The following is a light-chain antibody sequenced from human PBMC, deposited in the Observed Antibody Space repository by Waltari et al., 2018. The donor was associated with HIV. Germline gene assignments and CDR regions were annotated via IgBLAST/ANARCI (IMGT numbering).Light chain of an antibody. CDR3: AEWDDSLNGPV. J-gene: IGLJ2*01. V-gene: IGLV1-44*01. CDR1: GSTIGSNN. CDR2: GNN. Sequence: QSVLTQSPAASGTPGQRVTISCSGSGSTIGSNNVHWYQQVPGKAPKLLIYGNNRRPSGVLDVSAGSKFGAAAPLAISGLQSEDEADYYCAEWDDSLNGPVFGGGTRLTVL.